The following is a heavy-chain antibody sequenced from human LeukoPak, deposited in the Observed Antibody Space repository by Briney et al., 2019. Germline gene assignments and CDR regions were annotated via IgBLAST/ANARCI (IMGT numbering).Heavy chain of an antibody. CDR1: GFTFSSYA. Sequence: GGSLRLSCAASGFTFSSYAMHWVRQAPGKGLEWVAVISYDGSNKYHADSVKGRFTISRDNSKNTLYLQMNSLRAEDTAVYYCARDRVVVPAALDRPEYYFDYWGQGTLVTVSS. D-gene: IGHD2-2*01. V-gene: IGHV3-30-3*01. CDR2: ISYDGSNK. CDR3: ARDRVVVPAALDRPEYYFDY. J-gene: IGHJ4*02.